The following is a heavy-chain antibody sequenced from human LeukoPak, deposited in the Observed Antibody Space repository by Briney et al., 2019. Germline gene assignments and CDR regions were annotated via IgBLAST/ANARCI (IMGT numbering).Heavy chain of an antibody. CDR3: AKEFQRYGVWFGNYFDC. D-gene: IGHD3-10*01. V-gene: IGHV3-23*01. CDR1: GFTFSSYA. Sequence: GGSLRLSCAASGFTFSSYAMSWVRQAPGKGLEWVSAINGSGGSTYYADSVKGRFTISRDNSKNTLYLQMNSLRAEDTAVYCCAKEFQRYGVWFGNYFDCWGQGTLVTVSS. J-gene: IGHJ4*02. CDR2: INGSGGST.